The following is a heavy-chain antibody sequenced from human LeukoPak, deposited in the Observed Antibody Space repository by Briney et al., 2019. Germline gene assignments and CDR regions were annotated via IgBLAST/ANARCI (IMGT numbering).Heavy chain of an antibody. CDR2: IFGSDSDT. J-gene: IGHJ4*02. D-gene: IGHD3-10*01. Sequence: NSGESLKISCKGSGYSFVSYWIAWVRQRPGQGLEWMGIIFGSDSDTRYGPSFQDQVLISADKSISTTYLHWGSLKPSDTAVYFCARISTISTRGNRQFDYWGQGTLVTVSS. CDR1: GYSFVSYW. CDR3: ARISTISTRGNRQFDY. V-gene: IGHV5-51*01.